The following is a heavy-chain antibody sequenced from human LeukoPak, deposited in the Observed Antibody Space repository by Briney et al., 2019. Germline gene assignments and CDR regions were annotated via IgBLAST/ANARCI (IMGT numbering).Heavy chain of an antibody. J-gene: IGHJ6*03. V-gene: IGHV4-61*02. CDR3: ARGSSWIFYYYYYYMDV. D-gene: IGHD6-13*01. CDR2: IYTSGST. Sequence: SQTLSLTCTVSGGSISSGSYYWSWIRQPAGKGLEWIGRIYTSGSTNYNPSLKSRVTISVDTSKNQFSLKLSSVTAADTAVYYCARGSSWIFYYYYYYMDVWGKGTTVTVSS. CDR1: GGSISSGSYY.